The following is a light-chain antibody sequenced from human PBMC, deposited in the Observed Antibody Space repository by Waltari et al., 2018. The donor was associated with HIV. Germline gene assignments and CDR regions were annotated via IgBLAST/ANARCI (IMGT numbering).Light chain of an antibody. V-gene: IGLV2-14*01. CDR1: INDIGAYHY. Sequence: QSALTQPASVSGSPGQSITISCTGSINDIGAYHYASWYQHHPGKAPTLNMSEARNRPSGVSNRFSGSRSGNTASLSISGLQAADEADYYCSSYTIHTTRVFGGGTKLTVL. J-gene: IGLJ3*02. CDR3: SSYTIHTTRV. CDR2: EAR.